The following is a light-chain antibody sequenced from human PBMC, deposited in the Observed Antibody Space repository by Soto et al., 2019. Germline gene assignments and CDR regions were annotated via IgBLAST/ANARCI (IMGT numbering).Light chain of an antibody. V-gene: IGLV2-23*01. CDR3: CSYAGSSTVGV. CDR2: EGG. Sequence: QSALTQPASVSGSPGQSITISCTGTSSDVGSYNLVSWYQQHPGKAPKLMIYEGGKRPSGVSNRFSGSKSGNTASLTISGLQAEDEADYYCCSYAGSSTVGVFGGGTKLTVL. CDR1: SSDVGSYNL. J-gene: IGLJ3*02.